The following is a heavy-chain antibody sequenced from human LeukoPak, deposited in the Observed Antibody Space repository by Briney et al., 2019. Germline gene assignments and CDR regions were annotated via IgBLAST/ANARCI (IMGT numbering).Heavy chain of an antibody. CDR1: GFTVSSNY. J-gene: IGHJ4*02. D-gene: IGHD6-13*01. Sequence: PGGSLRLSCAASGFTVSSNYMSWVRQAPGKGLEWVSVIYSGGSTYYADSVKGRFTISRDNSKSTLYIQMGSLRAEDMAVYYCARAYSSSWYYFDYWGQGTLVTVSS. CDR3: ARAYSSSWYYFDY. CDR2: IYSGGST. V-gene: IGHV3-53*05.